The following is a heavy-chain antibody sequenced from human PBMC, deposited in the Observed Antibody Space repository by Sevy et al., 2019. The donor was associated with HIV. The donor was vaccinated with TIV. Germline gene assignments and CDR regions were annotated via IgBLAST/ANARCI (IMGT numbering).Heavy chain of an antibody. CDR3: AKDRSGGGTDRFGY. J-gene: IGHJ4*02. CDR1: GFTFSSYA. D-gene: IGHD2-15*01. Sequence: GGSLRLSCAASGFTFSSYAMSWVRQAPGKGLEWVSAISGSCGSTYYADSVKGRFTISRDNSKNTLYLQMNSLRAEDTAVYYYAKDRSGGGTDRFGYWGLGTLVTVSS. CDR2: ISGSCGST. V-gene: IGHV3-23*01.